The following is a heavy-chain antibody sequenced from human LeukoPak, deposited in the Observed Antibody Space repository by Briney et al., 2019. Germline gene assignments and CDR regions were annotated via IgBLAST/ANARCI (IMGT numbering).Heavy chain of an antibody. D-gene: IGHD3-22*01. V-gene: IGHV1-69*13. CDR3: ARLGSGYYYFDY. CDR2: IIPIFGTA. Sequence: SVKVSCKASGGTFSSYAISWVRQAPGQGLEWMGGIIPIFGTANYAQKFQGRVTITADESTSIAYMELSSLRSEDTAVYHCARLGSGYYYFDYWGQGTLVTVSS. J-gene: IGHJ4*02. CDR1: GGTFSSYA.